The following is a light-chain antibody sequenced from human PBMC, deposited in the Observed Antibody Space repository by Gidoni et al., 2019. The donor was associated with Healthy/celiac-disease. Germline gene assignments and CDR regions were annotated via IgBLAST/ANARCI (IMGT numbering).Light chain of an antibody. Sequence: QSVLTQPPSVSVAPGQRVTISCTGSSSTIGAGYGVHWYHQLPGTAPKLLIYGNSNRPSGVPDRFSGSKSGTSASLAITGLQAEDEADYYCQSYDSSLSVVFGGGTKLTVL. J-gene: IGLJ2*01. CDR3: QSYDSSLSVV. CDR2: GNS. CDR1: SSTIGAGYG. V-gene: IGLV1-40*01.